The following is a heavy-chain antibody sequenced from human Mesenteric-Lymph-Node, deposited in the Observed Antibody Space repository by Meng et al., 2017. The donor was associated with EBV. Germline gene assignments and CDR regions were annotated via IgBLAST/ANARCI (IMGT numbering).Heavy chain of an antibody. V-gene: IGHV1-69*15. CDR3: ARDNIAVAGMYNWFDP. D-gene: IGHD6-19*01. CDR1: GGTFNTYA. CDR2: FIPIFGTA. J-gene: IGHJ5*02. Sequence: QVQLVQSGAEVKKLGYSVNVSCRAYGGTFNTYAITWVRQAPGQGLEWMGTFIPIFGTADYPRKFQGRVTITADESTSTVYMEVTSLRSEDTAVYYCARDNIAVAGMYNWFDPWGQGTLVTVSS.